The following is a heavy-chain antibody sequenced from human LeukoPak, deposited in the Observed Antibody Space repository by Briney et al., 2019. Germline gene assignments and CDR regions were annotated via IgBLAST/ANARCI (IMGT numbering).Heavy chain of an antibody. CDR3: ARAVADSFDY. CDR2: IYYSGST. Sequence: SETLSLTCAVYGGSFNDYYWSWIRQPPGKGLEWIGYIYYSGSTNYNPSLKSRVTISVDTSKNQFSLKLSSVTAADTAVYYCARAVADSFDYWGQGTLVTVSS. CDR1: GGSFNDYY. J-gene: IGHJ4*02. D-gene: IGHD6-19*01. V-gene: IGHV4-59*01.